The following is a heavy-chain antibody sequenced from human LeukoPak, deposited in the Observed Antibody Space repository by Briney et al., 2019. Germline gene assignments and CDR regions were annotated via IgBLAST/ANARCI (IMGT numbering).Heavy chain of an antibody. CDR3: ARFGYSGWNLEY. CDR2: INQGGSVK. D-gene: IGHD5-12*01. V-gene: IGHV3-7*01. Sequence: GGSLRLSCAASGVRFRDFWMTWVRQAPGKGLEWVANINQGGSVKYYVDSVKGRFTISRDDAESSLYVQMNSLRDEDTAVYYCARFGYSGWNLEYWGQGTLVTVSS. J-gene: IGHJ4*02. CDR1: GVRFRDFW.